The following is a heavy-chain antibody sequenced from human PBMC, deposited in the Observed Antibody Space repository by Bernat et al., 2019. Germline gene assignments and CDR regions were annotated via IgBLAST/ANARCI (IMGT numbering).Heavy chain of an antibody. CDR1: GYTFTSYG. CDR3: ARDQPPGYCSCTSCYAGPAFDI. V-gene: IGHV1-18*01. D-gene: IGHD2-2*01. J-gene: IGHJ3*02. CDR2: ISAYNGNT. Sequence: QVQLVQSGAEVKKPGASVKVSCKASGYTFTSYGISWVRQAPGQGFEWMGWISAYNGNTNYAQKLQGRVTMTTDTSRNTAYMELRSLRSDDTAVYYCARDQPPGYCSCTSCYAGPAFDIWGQGTMVTVSS.